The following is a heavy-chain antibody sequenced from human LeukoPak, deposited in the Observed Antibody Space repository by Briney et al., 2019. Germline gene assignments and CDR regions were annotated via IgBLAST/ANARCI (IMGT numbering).Heavy chain of an antibody. D-gene: IGHD2-2*01. V-gene: IGHV1-69*05. CDR1: GGTFSSYA. CDR2: IIPIFGTA. Sequence: ASVKVSCKASGGTFSSYAISWVRQAPGQGLEWMGGIIPIFGTANYAQKFQGRVTITTDESTSTAYMELSSLRSEDTAVYYCARVLVPAAMGGFDIWGQGTMVTVAS. J-gene: IGHJ3*02. CDR3: ARVLVPAAMGGFDI.